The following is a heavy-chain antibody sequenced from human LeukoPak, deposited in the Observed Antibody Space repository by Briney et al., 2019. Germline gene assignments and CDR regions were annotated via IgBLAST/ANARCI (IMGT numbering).Heavy chain of an antibody. V-gene: IGHV4-39*01. Sequence: SETLSLTCTVSGGSISSSSYYWGWIRQPPGKELEWIGSIYYSGSTYYNPSLKSRVTISVDTSKNQFSLKLSSVTAADTAVYYCARLGYYGSGSYYLYYYYYMDVWGKGTTVTVSS. CDR3: ARLGYYGSGSYYLYYYYYMDV. D-gene: IGHD3-10*01. CDR2: IYYSGST. CDR1: GGSISSSSYY. J-gene: IGHJ6*03.